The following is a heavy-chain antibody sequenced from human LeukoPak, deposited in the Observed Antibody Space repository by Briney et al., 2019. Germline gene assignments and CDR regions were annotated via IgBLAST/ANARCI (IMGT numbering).Heavy chain of an antibody. CDR3: AREEVGATTNFDY. D-gene: IGHD1-26*01. CDR2: IYYSGST. V-gene: IGHV4-39*07. CDR1: VGSISSSSYY. Sequence: SETLSLTCTVSVGSISSSSYYWGWIRQPPGKGLEWIGSIYYSGSTYYNPSLKSRVTISVDTSKNQFSLKLSSVTAADTAVYYGAREEVGATTNFDYWGQGTLVTVSS. J-gene: IGHJ4*02.